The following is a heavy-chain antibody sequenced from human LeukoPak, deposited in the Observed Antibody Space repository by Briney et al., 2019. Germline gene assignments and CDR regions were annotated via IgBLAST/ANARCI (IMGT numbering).Heavy chain of an antibody. Sequence: SETLSLTCTVSGGSISNYYWSWIRQPPGKGLEWIGEINHSGSTNYNPSLKSRVTISVDTSKNQFSLKLSSVTAADTAVYYCARGSLLGYCSGGSCYASLSRNYYFDYWGQGTLVTVSS. J-gene: IGHJ4*02. CDR3: ARGSLLGYCSGGSCYASLSRNYYFDY. D-gene: IGHD2-15*01. CDR1: GGSISNYY. V-gene: IGHV4-34*01. CDR2: INHSGST.